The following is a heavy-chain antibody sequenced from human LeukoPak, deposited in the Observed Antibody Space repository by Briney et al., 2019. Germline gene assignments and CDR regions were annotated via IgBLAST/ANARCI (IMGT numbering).Heavy chain of an antibody. CDR2: IYYSGNT. Sequence: KPSETLSLTCTVSGGSISSTSFYWSWVRQPPGKGLEWIGSIYYSGNTYYNPSLKSRLAVSIDTSKNQFSLTLTSVTAADTAVYYCTGDSGVANDYYFHYWGPGTLVSVSS. CDR1: GGSISSTSFY. J-gene: IGHJ4*02. D-gene: IGHD7-27*01. CDR3: TGDSGVANDYYFHY. V-gene: IGHV4-39*01.